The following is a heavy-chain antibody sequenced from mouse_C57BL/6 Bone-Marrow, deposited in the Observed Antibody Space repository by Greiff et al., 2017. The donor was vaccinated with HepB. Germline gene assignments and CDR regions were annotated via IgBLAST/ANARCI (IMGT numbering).Heavy chain of an antibody. D-gene: IGHD3-2*02. J-gene: IGHJ3*01. Sequence: VQLQQSGAELVKPGASVKISCKASGYAFSSYWMNWVKQRPGKGLEWIGQIYPGDGDTNYNGKFKGKATLTADKSSSTAYMQLSSLTSEDSAVYFCAREGTAQAPFAYWGQGTLVTVSA. CDR3: AREGTAQAPFAY. CDR2: IYPGDGDT. CDR1: GYAFSSYW. V-gene: IGHV1-80*01.